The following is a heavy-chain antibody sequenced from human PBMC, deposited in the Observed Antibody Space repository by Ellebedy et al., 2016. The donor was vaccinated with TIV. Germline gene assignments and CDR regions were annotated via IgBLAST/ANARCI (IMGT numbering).Heavy chain of an antibody. J-gene: IGHJ4*02. V-gene: IGHV3-23*01. Sequence: GESLKISXAASGFSFNTFFMSWVRHSPWRGLEWVSTISAGSDTTRFVDSVKGRFTISRDTSKNTVYLRMNDLRAEDTAVYYCRQGHYADYWGQGTLVTVSS. CDR2: ISAGSDTT. CDR1: GFSFNTFF. CDR3: RQGHYADY.